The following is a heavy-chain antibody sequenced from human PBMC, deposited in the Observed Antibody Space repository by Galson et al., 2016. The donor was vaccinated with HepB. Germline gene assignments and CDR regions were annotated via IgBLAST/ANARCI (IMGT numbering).Heavy chain of an antibody. D-gene: IGHD2-2*01. V-gene: IGHV6-1*01. J-gene: IGHJ5*02. CDR3: ARRTVVPTAGNWFDP. Sequence: CAISGDSVSSKSAAWNWIRHSPSRGLEWLGRTYHTSNWYSDYAVSVKSRITINPDTSKNQFSLQLNSVTAADTAGYYCARRTVVPTAGNWFDPWGQGTLVTVSS. CDR2: TYHTSNWYS. CDR1: GDSVSSKSAA.